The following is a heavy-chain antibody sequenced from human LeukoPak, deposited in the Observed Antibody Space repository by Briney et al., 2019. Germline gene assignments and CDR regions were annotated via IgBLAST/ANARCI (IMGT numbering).Heavy chain of an antibody. CDR3: AASGYSGYDVPLDY. V-gene: IGHV1-58*01. CDR2: TVVGSGNT. D-gene: IGHD5-12*01. CDR1: GFTFTSSA. Sequence: SVKVSCKASGFTFTSSAVQWVRQARGQRLEWIGWTVVGSGNTNYAQKFQERVTITRDMSTSTAYMELSSLRSEDTAVYYCAASGYSGYDVPLDYWGQGTLVTVSS. J-gene: IGHJ4*02.